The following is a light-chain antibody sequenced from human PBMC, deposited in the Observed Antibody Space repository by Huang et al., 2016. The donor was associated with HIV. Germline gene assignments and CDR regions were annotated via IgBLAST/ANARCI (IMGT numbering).Light chain of an antibody. J-gene: IGKJ3*01. CDR1: HGISSD. CDR3: QELNTYPGT. Sequence: IQLTQSPSSLSASVGDRVTITCRASHGISSDLAWFQQKPGKAPNPLIDAASTLETGVPPRFSGSGSGTYFTLTINSLQPEDFATYYCQELNTYPGTFGPGTKVD. V-gene: IGKV1-9*01. CDR2: AAS.